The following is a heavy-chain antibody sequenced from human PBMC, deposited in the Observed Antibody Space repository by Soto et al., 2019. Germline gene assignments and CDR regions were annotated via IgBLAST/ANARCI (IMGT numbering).Heavy chain of an antibody. Sequence: QLQLPESGPGLVKPSETLSLTCTVSGGSISSSSYYWGWIRQPPGKGLEWIGSIYYSGSTYYNPALKSRVTISVDTSKNQFSLKLSSVNAADTAVYYCARRMWGGYDYHYFDYWGQGTLVTVSS. D-gene: IGHD5-12*01. V-gene: IGHV4-39*01. CDR2: IYYSGST. J-gene: IGHJ4*02. CDR3: ARRMWGGYDYHYFDY. CDR1: GGSISSSSYY.